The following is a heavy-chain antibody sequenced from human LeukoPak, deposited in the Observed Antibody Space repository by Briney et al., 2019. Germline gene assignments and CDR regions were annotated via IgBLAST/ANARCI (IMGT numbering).Heavy chain of an antibody. CDR2: ISYDGSNK. CDR1: GFTFSSYA. CDR3: AKDRKYSSAADY. J-gene: IGHJ4*02. Sequence: GGSLRLSCAASGFTFSSYAMHWVRQAPGKGLEWVAVISYDGSNKYYADSVKGRFTISRDNSKNTLYLQMNSLRAEDTAVYYCAKDRKYSSAADYWGQGTLVTVSS. V-gene: IGHV3-30-3*01. D-gene: IGHD2-15*01.